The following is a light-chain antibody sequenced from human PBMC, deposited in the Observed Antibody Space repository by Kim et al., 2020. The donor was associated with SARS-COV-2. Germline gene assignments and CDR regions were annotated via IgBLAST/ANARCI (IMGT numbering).Light chain of an antibody. CDR1: QSISSA. Sequence: PGERATLSGRASQSISSALAWYQQKPGQAPRLLIHGASTRANDVPARFSGSGSETEFTLTISSLQSEDSAVYYCQQYNQWPPGLSFGGGTKVEIK. CDR2: GAS. J-gene: IGKJ4*01. V-gene: IGKV3-15*01. CDR3: QQYNQWPPGLS.